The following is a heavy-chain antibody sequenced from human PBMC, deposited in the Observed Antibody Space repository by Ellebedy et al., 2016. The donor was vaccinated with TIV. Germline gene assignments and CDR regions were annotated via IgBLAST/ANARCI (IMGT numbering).Heavy chain of an antibody. CDR2: ISVSGGST. D-gene: IGHD5-24*01. CDR3: AKEPRDGYYYMDV. J-gene: IGHJ6*03. CDR1: GLTFSNYA. V-gene: IGHV3-23*01. Sequence: GGSLRLXXAASGLTFSNYAMSWVRQAPGKGLEWVSSISVSGGSTYYADSVRGRFTISRDNSKNTLYLQMNSLRGEDAAVYYCAKEPRDGYYYMDVWGKGTTVTVSS.